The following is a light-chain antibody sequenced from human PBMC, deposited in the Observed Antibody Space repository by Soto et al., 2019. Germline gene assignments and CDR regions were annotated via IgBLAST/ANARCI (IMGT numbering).Light chain of an antibody. V-gene: IGKV1-5*03. CDR2: KTS. Sequence: DIQMTQSPSTLSASVGDRVTITCRASQSISSWLAWYQQKPGKAPNLLIYKTSSLESGVPSRFSGSGSGTEFTLTVNSLQPDDFATYYCQPYDSYPLTFGGGTKVEIK. CDR3: QPYDSYPLT. CDR1: QSISSW. J-gene: IGKJ4*01.